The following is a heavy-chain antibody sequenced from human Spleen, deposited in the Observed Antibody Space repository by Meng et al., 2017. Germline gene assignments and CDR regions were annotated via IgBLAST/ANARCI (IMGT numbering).Heavy chain of an antibody. CDR1: GGSFSGYF. CDR2: INHSGSP. CDR3: ARGEGIRASF. J-gene: IGHJ4*02. V-gene: IGHV4-34*01. D-gene: IGHD3-10*01. Sequence: GSLRLSCAVYGGSFSGYFWSWIRQPPGKGLEWIGEINHSGSPNYNPSLKSRVTISVDTSKNHFSLKLSSVTAADTAVYYCARGEGIRASFWGQGTLVTVSS.